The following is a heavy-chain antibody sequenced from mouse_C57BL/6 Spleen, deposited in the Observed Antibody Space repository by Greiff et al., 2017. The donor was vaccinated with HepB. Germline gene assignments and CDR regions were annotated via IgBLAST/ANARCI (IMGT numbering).Heavy chain of an antibody. J-gene: IGHJ4*01. Sequence: EVMLVESGGGLVQPGGSLKLSCAASGFTFSDYYMYWVRQTPEKRLEWVAYISNGGGSTYYPDTVKGRFTISRDNAKNTLYLQMSRLKSEDTAMYYCARQAVVYGYDEYYYAMDYWGQGTSVTVSS. CDR2: ISNGGGST. CDR1: GFTFSDYY. CDR3: ARQAVVYGYDEYYYAMDY. V-gene: IGHV5-12*01. D-gene: IGHD2-2*01.